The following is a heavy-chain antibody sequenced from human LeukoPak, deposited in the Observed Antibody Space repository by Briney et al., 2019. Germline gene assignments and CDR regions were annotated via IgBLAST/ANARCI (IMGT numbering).Heavy chain of an antibody. V-gene: IGHV4-59*08. J-gene: IGHJ3*02. Sequence: SETLSLTCTVSGGSISSYYWSWIRQPPGKGLEWIGYIYYSGSTNYNPSLKSRVTISVDTSKNQCSLKLSSVTAADTAVYYCARHAGLLAFDIWGQGTMVTVSS. CDR3: ARHAGLLAFDI. CDR1: GGSISSYY. D-gene: IGHD2/OR15-2a*01. CDR2: IYYSGST.